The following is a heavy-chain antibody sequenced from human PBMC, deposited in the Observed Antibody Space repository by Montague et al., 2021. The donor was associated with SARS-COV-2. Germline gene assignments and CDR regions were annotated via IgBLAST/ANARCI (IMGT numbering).Heavy chain of an antibody. D-gene: IGHD1-1*01. V-gene: IGHV3-74*01. CDR2: IKFDGTVI. Sequence: SLRLSCAASGFAFNNYWMHWVRQAPGKGLVWVSRIKFDGTVIHYADSVKGRFTNSRDNAKNTLYLQMNSLRVEETAVYYCVRDKGTHWILDYWGQGILVTVSS. CDR1: GFAFNNYW. CDR3: VRDKGTHWILDY. J-gene: IGHJ4*02.